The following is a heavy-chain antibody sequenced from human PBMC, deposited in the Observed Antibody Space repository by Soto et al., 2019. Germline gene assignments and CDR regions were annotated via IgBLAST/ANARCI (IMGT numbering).Heavy chain of an antibody. D-gene: IGHD4-17*01. Sequence: QVQLVESGGGVVQPGRSLRLSCAASGFTFSSYGMHWVRQAPGKGLEWVAVIWYDGSNKYYADSVKGRFTISRDNSKNTLYLRMNSLRAEDTAVYYCARDNYGDYEVNWFDPWGQGTLVTVSS. V-gene: IGHV3-33*01. CDR1: GFTFSSYG. CDR2: IWYDGSNK. CDR3: ARDNYGDYEVNWFDP. J-gene: IGHJ5*02.